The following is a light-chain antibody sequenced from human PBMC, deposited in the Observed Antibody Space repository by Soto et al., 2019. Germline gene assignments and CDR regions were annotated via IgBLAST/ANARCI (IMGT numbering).Light chain of an antibody. CDR2: DAS. CDR1: QDISNY. V-gene: IGKV1-33*01. J-gene: IGKJ1*01. CDR3: QQYDNLPRWT. Sequence: DIQMTQSPSSLSASVGDRVTITCQASQDISNYLNWYQQKPGKAPKLLIYDASNLETGVTSRFSGSGSGTDFNFTISSLQPEDIATYYCQQYDNLPRWTFGQGTKVEIK.